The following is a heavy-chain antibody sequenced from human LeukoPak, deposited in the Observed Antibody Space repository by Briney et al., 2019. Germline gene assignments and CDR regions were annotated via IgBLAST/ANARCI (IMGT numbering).Heavy chain of an antibody. J-gene: IGHJ4*02. CDR1: GFTFTSYG. D-gene: IGHD1-26*01. Sequence: PGGSLRLSCAASGFTFTSYGMHWVRQAPGKGLEWVAFIRYDGSNKYYADSVKGRFTISRDNSKNTLYLQMNSLRAEDTAVYYCAKGRQELLTPLDYWGQGTLVTVSS. CDR3: AKGRQELLTPLDY. V-gene: IGHV3-30*02. CDR2: IRYDGSNK.